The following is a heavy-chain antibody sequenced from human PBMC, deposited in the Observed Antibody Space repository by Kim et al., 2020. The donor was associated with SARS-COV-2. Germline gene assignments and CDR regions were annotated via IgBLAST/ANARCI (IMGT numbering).Heavy chain of an antibody. CDR3: ASPAQFDWLLGHLDY. D-gene: IGHD3-9*01. Sequence: QKFQGRVTITADESTSTAYMELSSLRSEDTAVYYCASPAQFDWLLGHLDYWGQGTLVTVSS. V-gene: IGHV1-69*01. J-gene: IGHJ4*02.